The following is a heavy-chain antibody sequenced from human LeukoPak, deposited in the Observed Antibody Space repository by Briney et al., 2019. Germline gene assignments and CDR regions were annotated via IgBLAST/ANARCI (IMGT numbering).Heavy chain of an antibody. J-gene: IGHJ4*02. Sequence: SETLSLTCTVSGGSMNSHYWSWIRQPPGKGVEWIGYMLDTVTTKDNPSLKSRFTLSADTSKNQFSLRLTSVTAADTAVYYCATIKRGNIYGYFDFWGQGILVTVSS. CDR2: MLDTVTT. D-gene: IGHD5-18*01. CDR3: ATIKRGNIYGYFDF. V-gene: IGHV4-59*11. CDR1: GGSMNSHY.